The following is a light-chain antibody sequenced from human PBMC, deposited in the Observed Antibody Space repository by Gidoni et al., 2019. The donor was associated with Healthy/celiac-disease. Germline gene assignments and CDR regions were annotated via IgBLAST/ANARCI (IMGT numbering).Light chain of an antibody. Sequence: DIQMTQSPSSLSASVGDRVTITCRASQSISSYLNWYQQQPGKAPKLLIYAASSLQSGVPSRFSGSGSGTDFTLTISSLQPEDFATYYCQQSYNTIMYTFGQGTKLEIK. CDR2: AAS. CDR3: QQSYNTIMYT. V-gene: IGKV1-39*01. CDR1: QSISSY. J-gene: IGKJ2*01.